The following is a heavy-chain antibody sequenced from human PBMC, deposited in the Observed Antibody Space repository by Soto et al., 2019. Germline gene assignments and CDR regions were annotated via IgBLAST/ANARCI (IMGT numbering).Heavy chain of an antibody. D-gene: IGHD2-21*02. CDR1: GGSISSSSYF. Sequence: QLQLQESGPGLVKPSETLSLTCSVSGGSISSSSYFWGWIRQPPGKGLEWIGSIYHSGSTYYNPSRTSRVTVSLETSKNRFSLKLSSVTAADKAVYYGARHPSDFWFDPWGQGTLVTVSS. CDR3: ARHPSDFWFDP. V-gene: IGHV4-39*01. CDR2: IYHSGST. J-gene: IGHJ5*02.